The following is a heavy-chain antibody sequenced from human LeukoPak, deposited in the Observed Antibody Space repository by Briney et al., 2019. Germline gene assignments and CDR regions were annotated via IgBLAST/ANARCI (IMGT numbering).Heavy chain of an antibody. V-gene: IGHV3-30-3*01. J-gene: IGHJ4*02. Sequence: GGSLRLSCAASRFTFSSYAMHWVRQAPGKGLEWVAVISYDGSNKYYADSVKGRFTISRDNSKNTLYLQMNSLKTEDTAVYYCTTEDYYDSSGYSNYWGQGTLVTVSS. CDR2: ISYDGSNK. CDR1: RFTFSSYA. D-gene: IGHD3-22*01. CDR3: TTEDYYDSSGYSNY.